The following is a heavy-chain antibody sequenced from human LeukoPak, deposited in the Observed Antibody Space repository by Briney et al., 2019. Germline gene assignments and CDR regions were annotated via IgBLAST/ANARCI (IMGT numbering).Heavy chain of an antibody. Sequence: GASVKVSCKASGYTFTDYYMHWVRQAPGQGLDWMGMINPTGGSTSYAQRFQGRVTMPRDTSTRTVYMELSSLKSEDTAVYYCARPGYCSGGRCSGYVYWGQGTLVTVSS. J-gene: IGHJ4*02. D-gene: IGHD2-15*01. CDR2: INPTGGST. CDR1: GYTFTDYY. V-gene: IGHV1-46*01. CDR3: ARPGYCSGGRCSGYVY.